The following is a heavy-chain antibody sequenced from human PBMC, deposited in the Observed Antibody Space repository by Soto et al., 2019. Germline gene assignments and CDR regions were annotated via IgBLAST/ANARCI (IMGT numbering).Heavy chain of an antibody. V-gene: IGHV4-31*03. Sequence: SETLSLTCTVSGGSISSGGYYWSWIRQHPGKGLEWIGYIYYSGSTYYNPSLKSRVTISVDTSKNQFSLKLSSVTAADTAVYYCARAIDFWSGYSLQNTYYFDYWGQGTLVTVSS. D-gene: IGHD3-3*01. J-gene: IGHJ4*02. CDR1: GGSISSGGYY. CDR3: ARAIDFWSGYSLQNTYYFDY. CDR2: IYYSGST.